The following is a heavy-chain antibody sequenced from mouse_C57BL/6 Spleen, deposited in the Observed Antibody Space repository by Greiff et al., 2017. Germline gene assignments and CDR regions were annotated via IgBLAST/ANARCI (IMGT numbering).Heavy chain of an antibody. CDR3: ARGYYDNWGYDMYY. CDR2: IVPEDGET. J-gene: IGHJ4*01. V-gene: IGHV14-2*01. CDR1: GFNIKDYY. D-gene: IGHD2-1*01. Sequence: EVKVVESGAELVKPGASVKLSCTASGFNIKDYYMNWVKQRTEQGLEWIGRIVPEDGETKYAPKFQGKATITADTSSNPAYLQLSSLTSDDTAVYYCARGYYDNWGYDMYYWGQGTSVTVSS.